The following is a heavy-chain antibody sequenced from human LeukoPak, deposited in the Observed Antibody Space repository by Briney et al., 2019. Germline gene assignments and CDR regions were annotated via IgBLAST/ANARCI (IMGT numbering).Heavy chain of an antibody. CDR1: GFTFSSYG. V-gene: IGHV3-33*01. CDR2: IWYDGSNK. Sequence: PGGSLGLSCAASGFTFSSYGMHWVRQAPGKGLEWVAVIWYDGSNKYYADSVKGRFTISRDNSKNTLYLQMNSLRAEDTAVYYCARDSGIQLWLDYWGQGTLVTVSS. D-gene: IGHD5-18*01. J-gene: IGHJ4*02. CDR3: ARDSGIQLWLDY.